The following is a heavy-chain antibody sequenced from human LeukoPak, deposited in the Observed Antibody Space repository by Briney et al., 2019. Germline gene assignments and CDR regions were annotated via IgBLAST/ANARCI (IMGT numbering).Heavy chain of an antibody. Sequence: GSLRLSCAASGFTFSSYAMTWVRQPPGKGLEWIGEINHSGSTNYNPSLKSRVTISVDTSKNQFSLKLSSVTAADTAVYYCARGLNSSGYWGQGTLVTVSS. CDR3: ARGLNSSGY. CDR1: GFTFSSYA. J-gene: IGHJ4*02. V-gene: IGHV4-34*01. CDR2: INHSGST. D-gene: IGHD6-19*01.